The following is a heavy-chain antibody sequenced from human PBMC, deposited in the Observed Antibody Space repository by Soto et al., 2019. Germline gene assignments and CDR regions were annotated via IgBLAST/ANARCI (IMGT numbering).Heavy chain of an antibody. CDR2: ISGSGSTT. CDR1: GLTFSTYA. J-gene: IGHJ4*02. V-gene: IGHV3-23*01. CDR3: AKRVASGSYYFDY. D-gene: IGHD6-19*01. Sequence: EVQLLESGGGLVQPGGSLRLSCAASGLTFSTYAINWVRQAPGKGLDWVSGISGSGSTTYYADSVKGRFTISRDNSKDTVYLQMDSLRAEDTAVYYCAKRVASGSYYFDYWGQGTLVTVSS.